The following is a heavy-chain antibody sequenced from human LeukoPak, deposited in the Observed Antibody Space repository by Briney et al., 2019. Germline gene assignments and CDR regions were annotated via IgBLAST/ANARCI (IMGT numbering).Heavy chain of an antibody. CDR2: ISAYNGNT. V-gene: IGHV1-18*01. Sequence: ASVKVSCKASGYTFTSYGISWVRQAPGQGLEWMGWISAYNGNTNYAQKLQGRVTMTTDTSTSTAYMELRSLRSDDTAVYYCARDHVRSPDRPDYYYYYGMDVWGQGTTVTVSS. D-gene: IGHD1-14*01. CDR1: GYTFTSYG. J-gene: IGHJ6*02. CDR3: ARDHVRSPDRPDYYYYYGMDV.